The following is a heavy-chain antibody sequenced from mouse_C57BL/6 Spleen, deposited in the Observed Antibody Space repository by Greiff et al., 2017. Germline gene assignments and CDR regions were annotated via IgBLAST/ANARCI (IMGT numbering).Heavy chain of an antibody. V-gene: IGHV1-63*01. CDR1: GYTFTNYW. CDR2: IYPGGGYT. D-gene: IGHD1-1*01. J-gene: IGHJ1*03. Sequence: QVQLKQSGAELVRPGTSVKMSCKASGYTFTNYWIGWAKQRPGHGLEWIGDIYPGGGYTNYNEKFKGKATLTADKSSSTAYMQFSSLTSEDSAIYYCARYGSSPHWYFDVWGTGTTVTVSS. CDR3: ARYGSSPHWYFDV.